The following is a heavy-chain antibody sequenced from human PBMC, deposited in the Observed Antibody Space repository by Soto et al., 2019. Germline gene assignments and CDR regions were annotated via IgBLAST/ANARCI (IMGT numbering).Heavy chain of an antibody. CDR3: ARLPRDCNKTSCYYADH. CDR1: GYDFNTNW. V-gene: IGHV5-51*01. J-gene: IGHJ4*02. D-gene: IGHD3-3*01. Sequence: LKISCRGSGYDFNTNWFGWVRQLPGRGPEWVGIMYPGDSGTRYNPSLQGHVTLSVDVTVSTAFLQWRSLETSDTGMYFCARLPRDCNKTSCYYADHWGQGTQVTVSS. CDR2: MYPGDSGT.